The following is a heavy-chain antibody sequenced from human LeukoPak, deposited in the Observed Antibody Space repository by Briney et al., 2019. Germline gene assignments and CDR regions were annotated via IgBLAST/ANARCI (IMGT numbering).Heavy chain of an antibody. D-gene: IGHD4-23*01. Sequence: SETLSLTCTVSGGSISSYYWSWIRQPAGKGLEWIGRIYTSGSTNYNPSLKSRVTMSVDTSKNQFSLKLSSVTAADTAVYYCAREGEVVIARDDAFDIWGQGTMVTVSS. CDR1: GGSISSYY. J-gene: IGHJ3*02. CDR3: AREGEVVIARDDAFDI. V-gene: IGHV4-4*07. CDR2: IYTSGST.